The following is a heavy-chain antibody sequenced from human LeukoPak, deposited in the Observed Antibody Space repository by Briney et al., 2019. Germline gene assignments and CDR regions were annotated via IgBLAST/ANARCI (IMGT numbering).Heavy chain of an antibody. J-gene: IGHJ4*02. CDR1: GGSISSGGYS. CDR3: ARVFPDYVWGSYRSPYYFDY. D-gene: IGHD3-16*02. V-gene: IGHV4-30-2*01. CDR2: IYHSGST. Sequence: PSETLSLTCAVSGGSISSGGYSWSWIRQPPGKGLEWIGYIYHSGSTYYNPSLKSRVTISVDTSKNQFSLKLSSVTAADTAVYYCARVFPDYVWGSYRSPYYFDYWGQGTLVTVSS.